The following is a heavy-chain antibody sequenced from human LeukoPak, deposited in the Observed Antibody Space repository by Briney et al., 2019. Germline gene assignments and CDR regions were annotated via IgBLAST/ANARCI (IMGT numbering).Heavy chain of an antibody. CDR1: GYTFTSYG. CDR2: MSAYNGNT. J-gene: IGHJ5*02. D-gene: IGHD2-15*01. CDR3: ARDRCSGGSCYSGP. V-gene: IGHV1-18*01. Sequence: ASVKVSCKASGYTFTSYGISWVRQPPGQGLEWMGWMSAYNGNTNYAQKLQGRVTMTTDTSTSTAYMELRSLRSDDTAVYYCARDRCSGGSCYSGPWGQGTLVTVSS.